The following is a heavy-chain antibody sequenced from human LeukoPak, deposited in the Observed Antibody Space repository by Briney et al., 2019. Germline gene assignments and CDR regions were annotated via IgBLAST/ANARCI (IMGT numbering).Heavy chain of an antibody. CDR3: AKVLAKGGGYYLTDY. D-gene: IGHD3-22*01. V-gene: IGHV3-30*02. CDR1: GFTFSSYG. Sequence: GGSLRLSWAASGFTFSSYGMHWVRQAPGKGLDWVASIRYDGGDKYYADSVKGRFTISRDNSKNTLYLQMNSLRPEDTAVYYCAKVLAKGGGYYLTDYWGQGTLVTVSS. CDR2: IRYDGGDK. J-gene: IGHJ4*02.